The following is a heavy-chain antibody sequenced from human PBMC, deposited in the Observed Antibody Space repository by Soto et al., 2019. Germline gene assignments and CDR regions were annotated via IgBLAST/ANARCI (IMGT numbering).Heavy chain of an antibody. CDR1: GSTFSTYS. CDR2: ISSTSGTI. V-gene: IGHV3-48*04. CDR3: AKVGDLSTMIVVVIILSDWYFDL. J-gene: IGHJ2*01. D-gene: IGHD3-22*01. Sequence: PGGSLRLSCAASGSTFSTYSMNWVRQAPGKGLEWISYISSTSGTIYYADSVKGRFTISRDNAKNSLYLQMNSLRAEDTAVYYCAKVGDLSTMIVVVIILSDWYFDLWGRGTLVTVSS.